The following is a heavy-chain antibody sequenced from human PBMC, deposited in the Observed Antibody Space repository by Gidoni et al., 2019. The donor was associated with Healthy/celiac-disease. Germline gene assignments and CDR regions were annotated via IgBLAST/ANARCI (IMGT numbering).Heavy chain of an antibody. D-gene: IGHD2-15*01. CDR2: ISYDGSNK. V-gene: IGHV3-30-3*01. Sequence: QVQLVESGGGVVKPGRSLRLPCAASGFTFSSYAMHWVRQAPGKGLEWVAVISYDGSNKYYADSVKGRFTISRDNSKNTLYLQMNSLRAEDTAVYYCARDAPLGYCSGGSCYTGAFDIWGQGTMVTVSS. CDR3: ARDAPLGYCSGGSCYTGAFDI. CDR1: GFTFSSYA. J-gene: IGHJ3*02.